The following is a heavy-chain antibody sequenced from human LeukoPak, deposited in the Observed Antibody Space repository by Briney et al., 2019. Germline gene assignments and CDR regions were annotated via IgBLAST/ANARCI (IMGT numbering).Heavy chain of an antibody. V-gene: IGHV3-11*01. J-gene: IGHJ6*02. CDR3: ATRQSVTKGSSGDYDYGMDV. CDR1: GFTFSAYY. CDR2: ISSTGYSI. D-gene: IGHD6-25*01. Sequence: GASLRLSCVASGFTFSAYYMTWIRQAPGKGLEWVSYISSTGYSIYYADSVKGRFTISRDNAENSLYLQMNSLRAEDTAVYYCATRQSVTKGSSGDYDYGMDVWGQGTTVTVSS.